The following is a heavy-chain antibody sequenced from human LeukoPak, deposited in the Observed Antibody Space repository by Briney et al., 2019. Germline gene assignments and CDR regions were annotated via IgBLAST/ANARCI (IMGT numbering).Heavy chain of an antibody. V-gene: IGHV1-69*05. Sequence: ASVKVSCKASGGTFSSYAISWVRQAPGQGLEWMGGIIPIFGTANYVQKFQGRVTITTDESTSTAYMELSSLRSEDTAVYYCARSAIPLTQWKYYYDSSGYSDYWGQGTLVTVSS. CDR1: GGTFSSYA. CDR3: ARSAIPLTQWKYYYDSSGYSDY. J-gene: IGHJ4*02. D-gene: IGHD3-22*01. CDR2: IIPIFGTA.